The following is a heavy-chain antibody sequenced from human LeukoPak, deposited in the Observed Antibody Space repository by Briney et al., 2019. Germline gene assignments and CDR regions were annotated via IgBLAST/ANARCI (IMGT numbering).Heavy chain of an antibody. CDR1: GFTVSSNY. CDR2: IYSGGST. Sequence: PGGSLRLSCAASGFTVSSNYMSWVRQAPGKRLEWVSVIYSGGSTYYADSVKGRFTISRDNSKNTLYLQMNSLRAEDTAVYYCARCHNWNDCYFDYWGQGTLVTVSS. CDR3: ARCHNWNDCYFDY. D-gene: IGHD1-1*01. V-gene: IGHV3-66*01. J-gene: IGHJ4*02.